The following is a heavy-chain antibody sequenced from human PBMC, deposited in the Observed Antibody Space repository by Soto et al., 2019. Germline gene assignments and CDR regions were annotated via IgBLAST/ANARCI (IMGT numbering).Heavy chain of an antibody. CDR3: ASPIVLVPAAVYGMDV. J-gene: IGHJ6*02. CDR2: IYYSGST. D-gene: IGHD2-2*01. V-gene: IGHV4-30-4*01. CDR1: GGSISSGDYY. Sequence: QVQLQESGPGLVKPSQTLSLTCTVSGGSISSGDYYWSWIRQPPGKGLEWIGYIYYSGSTYYNPSLKSRVTISVDTSKNQFSLKLSSVTAADTAVYYCASPIVLVPAAVYGMDVWGQGTTVTVSS.